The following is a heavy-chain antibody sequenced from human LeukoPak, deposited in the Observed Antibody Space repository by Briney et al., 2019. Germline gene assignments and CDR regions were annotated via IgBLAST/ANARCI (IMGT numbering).Heavy chain of an antibody. D-gene: IGHD3-3*01. CDR1: GGSISNYY. V-gene: IGHV4-59*08. Sequence: SETLSLTCTVSGGSISNYYWSWIRQPPGKGLEWIGYIYYTGSTKYNPSLKSRFTLSVDSSKTQFSLKLSSVTAADTAVYYCARMSDFWSGYAYGWFDPWGQGTLVTVSS. CDR3: ARMSDFWSGYAYGWFDP. CDR2: IYYTGST. J-gene: IGHJ5*02.